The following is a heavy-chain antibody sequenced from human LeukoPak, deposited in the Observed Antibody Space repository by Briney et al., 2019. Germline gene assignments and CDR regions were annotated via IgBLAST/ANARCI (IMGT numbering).Heavy chain of an antibody. Sequence: SVKVSXKASGGTFSSYAISWMRQAPGQGLEWMGRIIPIFGTANYAQKFQGRVTITTDESTSTAYMELSSLRSEDTAVYYCASGRLGRFLEWPYNWFDPWGQGTLVTVSS. D-gene: IGHD3-3*01. CDR2: IIPIFGTA. CDR3: ASGRLGRFLEWPYNWFDP. V-gene: IGHV1-69*05. J-gene: IGHJ5*02. CDR1: GGTFSSYA.